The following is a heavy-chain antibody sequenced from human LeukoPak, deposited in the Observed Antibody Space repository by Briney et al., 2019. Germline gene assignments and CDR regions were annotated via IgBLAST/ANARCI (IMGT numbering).Heavy chain of an antibody. CDR3: ASVTHGSSGYYPIGFDY. D-gene: IGHD3-22*01. CDR2: IYYSGST. J-gene: IGHJ4*02. Sequence: SSETLSLTCTVSGGSISSGDYYWSWIRQPPGKGLEWIGYIYYSGSTYYNPSLKSRVTISVDTSKNQFSLKLSSVTAADTAVYYCASVTHGSSGYYPIGFDYWGQGTLVTVSS. V-gene: IGHV4-30-4*08. CDR1: GGSISSGDYY.